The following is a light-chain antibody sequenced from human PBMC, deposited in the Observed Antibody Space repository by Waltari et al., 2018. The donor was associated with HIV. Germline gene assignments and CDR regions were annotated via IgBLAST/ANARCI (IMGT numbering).Light chain of an antibody. CDR1: QSVSRNS. V-gene: IGKV3-20*01. CDR3: QQYGSSPQT. CDR2: GAC. Sequence: VLTQSPDTLSLSPGEGAVLSCRASQSVSRNSVAWDQQTPGQAPRLLISGACSRAAGIPDRFSGGGSGTDFTLVISGLEPEDFAAYYCQQYGSSPQTFGQGTKLEIK. J-gene: IGKJ2*01.